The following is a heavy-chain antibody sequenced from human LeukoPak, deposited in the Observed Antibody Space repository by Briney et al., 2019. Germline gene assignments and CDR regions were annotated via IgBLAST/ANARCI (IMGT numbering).Heavy chain of an antibody. CDR1: GYTFTSYG. V-gene: IGHV1-18*01. Sequence: ASVKVSCKASGYTFTSYGISWVRQAPGQGLEWMGWISAYNGNTNYAQKLQGRGTMTTDTSTSTAYMELRSLRSDDTAVYYCARDDYVWGSYRIDYWGQGTLVTVSS. CDR3: ARDDYVWGSYRIDY. D-gene: IGHD3-16*02. CDR2: ISAYNGNT. J-gene: IGHJ4*02.